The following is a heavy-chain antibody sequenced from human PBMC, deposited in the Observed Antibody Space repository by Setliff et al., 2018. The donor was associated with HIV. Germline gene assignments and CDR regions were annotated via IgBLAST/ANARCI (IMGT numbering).Heavy chain of an antibody. D-gene: IGHD1-26*01. V-gene: IGHV4-61*09. CDR3: ARAAYSGTYLWEPATDL. Sequence: SETLSLTCTVSGGSISSGNYYWSWIRQPAGKGLEWIGHISTSGKTHYSPSLKSRITSSADTSKNQLSLNLSSVTAADTAVYYCARAAYSGTYLWEPATDLWGRGTLVTVSS. CDR1: GGSISSGNYY. J-gene: IGHJ2*01. CDR2: ISTSGKT.